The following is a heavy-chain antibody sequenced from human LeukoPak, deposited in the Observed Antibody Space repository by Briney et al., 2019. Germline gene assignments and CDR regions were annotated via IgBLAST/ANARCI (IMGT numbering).Heavy chain of an antibody. J-gene: IGHJ3*02. CDR2: IYYSGST. D-gene: IGHD1-14*01. CDR1: GGSISSGDYY. CDR3: ARVLVYDAFDI. V-gene: IGHV4-30-4*01. Sequence: SQTLSLTCTVSGGSISSGDYYWSWIRQPPGKGLEWIGYIYYSGSTYYNPSLQSRITISVGTSKNQFSLKLSSVTAADTAVYYCARVLVYDAFDIWGQGTMVTVSS.